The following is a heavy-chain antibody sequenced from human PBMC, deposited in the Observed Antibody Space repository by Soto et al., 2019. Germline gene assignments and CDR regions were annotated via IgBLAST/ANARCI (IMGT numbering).Heavy chain of an antibody. J-gene: IGHJ3*02. CDR3: ARGSYYYDSSGRDAFDI. CDR1: GFTFISYW. Sequence: PWGSLRLSCAASGFTFISYWMHCVRQSPLKWLVWVSRINSDGSSTSYADSVKGRFTISRDNAKNTLYLQMNSLRAEDTAVYYCARGSYYYDSSGRDAFDIWGQGTMVTVSS. D-gene: IGHD3-22*01. CDR2: INSDGSST. V-gene: IGHV3-74*01.